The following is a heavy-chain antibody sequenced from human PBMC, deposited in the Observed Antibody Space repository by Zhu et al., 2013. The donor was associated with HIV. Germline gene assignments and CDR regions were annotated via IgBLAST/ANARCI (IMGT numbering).Heavy chain of an antibody. Sequence: QVQLMQSGGEVKRPGSSVQVSCKASGYTFNMYAINWVRQAPGQGLEWMGGIIPIFGTANYAQKFQGRVTITADKSTSTAYMELSSLRSEDTAVYYCARRADGDYYYYYGMDVWGQGTTVTVSS. J-gene: IGHJ6*02. CDR2: IIPIFGTA. CDR1: GYTFNMYA. CDR3: ARRADGDYYYYYGMDV. V-gene: IGHV1-69*06. D-gene: IGHD4-17*01.